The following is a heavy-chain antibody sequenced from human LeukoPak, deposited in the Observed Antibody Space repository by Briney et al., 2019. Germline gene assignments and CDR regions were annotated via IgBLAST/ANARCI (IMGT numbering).Heavy chain of an antibody. CDR2: ISSSARYI. D-gene: IGHD2-2*01. CDR1: GFTFGSYP. J-gene: IGHJ4*02. V-gene: IGHV3-21*01. Sequence: GGSLRLSCQASGFTFGSYPMNWVRQAPGKGLEWVSSISSSARYIYYADSVKGRFIVSKDDAKSAAFLQMDRLRVEDTAVYYCTRGRGVFGKVVPTAIFFGNWGQGTLVTVSS. CDR3: TRGRGVFGKVVPTAIFFGN.